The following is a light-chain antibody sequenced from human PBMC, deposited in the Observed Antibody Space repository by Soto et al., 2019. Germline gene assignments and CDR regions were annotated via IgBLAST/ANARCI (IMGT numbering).Light chain of an antibody. CDR2: DAS. Sequence: IQMTQSPSSLSASVGDRVTITCQASQDISDYLNWYQQRPGKAPKLLIYDASNLQAGGPSRFTGSGFGTHFTLSIGSLQPEDFETYFCQHYDNDPTVTCGPGTKVDIK. CDR1: QDISDY. CDR3: QHYDNDPTVT. J-gene: IGKJ3*01. V-gene: IGKV1-33*01.